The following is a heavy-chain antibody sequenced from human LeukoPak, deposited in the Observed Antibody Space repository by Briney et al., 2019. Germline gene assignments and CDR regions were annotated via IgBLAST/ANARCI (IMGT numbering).Heavy chain of an antibody. CDR3: ARDRSIAARPGVWFDP. CDR2: INPSGGST. CDR1: GYTFTSYY. Sequence: SVKVSCKASGYTFTSYYMHWVRQAPGQGLERMGIINPSGGSTSYSQKFQGRVTMTRDTSTSTVYMELSSLRSEDTAVYYCARDRSIAARPGVWFDPWGQGTLVTVSS. D-gene: IGHD6-6*01. V-gene: IGHV1-46*01. J-gene: IGHJ5*02.